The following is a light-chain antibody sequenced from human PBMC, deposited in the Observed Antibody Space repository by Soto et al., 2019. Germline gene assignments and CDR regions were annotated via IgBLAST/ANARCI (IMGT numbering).Light chain of an antibody. CDR2: GAS. J-gene: IGKJ1*01. CDR3: QQYGSSLKWT. CDR1: QSVSSNY. V-gene: IGKV3-20*01. Sequence: EIVLTQSPGTLSLSPGERVTLSCRASQSVSSNYLAWYQQKPGQAPRLLIYGASSRATGIPDRFSGSGSGTDFTLTISRLEPEDLAVYYCQQYGSSLKWTFGQGTKVEIK.